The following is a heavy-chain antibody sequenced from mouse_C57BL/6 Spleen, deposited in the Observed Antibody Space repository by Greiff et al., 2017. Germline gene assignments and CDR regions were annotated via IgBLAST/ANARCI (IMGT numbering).Heavy chain of an antibody. CDR2: IDPEDGET. J-gene: IGHJ4*01. CDR3: ARYYGSLDAMDY. Sequence: VQLQQSGAELVKPGASVKLSCTASGFNIKDYYMHWVKQRTEQGLEWIGRIDPEDGETKYAPKFQGKATRTADTSSNTADWQLSSLKSEDTAVYYCARYYGSLDAMDYWGQGTSVTGSS. V-gene: IGHV14-2*01. CDR1: GFNIKDYY. D-gene: IGHD1-1*01.